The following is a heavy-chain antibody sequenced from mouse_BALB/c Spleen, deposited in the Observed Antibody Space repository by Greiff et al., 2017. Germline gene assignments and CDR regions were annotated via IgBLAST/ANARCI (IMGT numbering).Heavy chain of an antibody. D-gene: IGHD4-1*01. Sequence: EVQGVESGGGLVQPGGSLKLSCAASGFTFSSYTMSWVRQTPEKRLEWVAYISNGGGSTYYPDTVKGRFTISRDNAKNTLYLQMSSLKSEDTAMYYCARGSGTWFAYWGQGTLVTVSA. V-gene: IGHV5-12-2*01. J-gene: IGHJ3*01. CDR2: ISNGGGST. CDR1: GFTFSSYT. CDR3: ARGSGTWFAY.